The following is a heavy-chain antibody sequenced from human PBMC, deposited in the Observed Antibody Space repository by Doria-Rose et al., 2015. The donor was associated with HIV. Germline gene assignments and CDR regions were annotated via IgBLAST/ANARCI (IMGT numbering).Heavy chain of an antibody. J-gene: IGHJ4*02. Sequence: QITLKESGPVLVKPTETLTLTCTVSGVSLSSPGMGVSWIRQPPGKALEWLANIFSDDERSYKTYLKSRLNIFRGTSKSQVVLTMTDMDPVDTATYYCARIKSSRWYHKYYFDFWGQGTLVIVSA. V-gene: IGHV2-26*01. CDR1: GVSLSSPGMG. CDR2: IFSDDER. CDR3: ARIKSSRWYHKYYFDF. D-gene: IGHD6-13*01.